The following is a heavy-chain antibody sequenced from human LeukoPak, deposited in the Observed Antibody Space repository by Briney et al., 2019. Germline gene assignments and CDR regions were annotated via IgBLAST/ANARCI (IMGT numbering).Heavy chain of an antibody. CDR1: GGSISSYY. Sequence: SETLSLTCTVSGGSISSYYWSWIRQPPGKGLEWIGYIYYSGSTNYNPSLKSRVTISVDTSKNQFSLKLSSVTAADTAVYYCARVSCSSTSCYYYYGMDVWGQGTTVIVSS. V-gene: IGHV4-59*01. D-gene: IGHD2-2*01. CDR2: IYYSGST. CDR3: ARVSCSSTSCYYYYGMDV. J-gene: IGHJ6*02.